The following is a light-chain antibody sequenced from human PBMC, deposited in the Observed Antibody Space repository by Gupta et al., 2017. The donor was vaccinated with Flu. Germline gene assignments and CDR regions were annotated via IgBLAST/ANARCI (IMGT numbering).Light chain of an antibody. Sequence: LTQPPSASGTPGQRVTISCSGSSSNIGSNTVNWYQQLPGTAPKLLIYSNNQRPSGVPDRFSGSKSGTSASLAISGLQSEDEADYYCAAWDDSLNGRVFGGGTKLTVL. V-gene: IGLV1-44*01. CDR2: SNN. CDR3: AAWDDSLNGRV. J-gene: IGLJ3*02. CDR1: SSNIGSNT.